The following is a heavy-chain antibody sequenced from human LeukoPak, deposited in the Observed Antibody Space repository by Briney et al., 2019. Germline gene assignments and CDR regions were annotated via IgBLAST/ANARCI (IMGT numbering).Heavy chain of an antibody. CDR2: INHSGST. V-gene: IGHV4-34*01. D-gene: IGHD2-15*01. CDR1: GGSFSGYY. CDR3: ARGLYCSGGSCYRPFDY. Sequence: SETLSLTCAVYGGSFSGYYWSWILQPPGKGLEWIGEINHSGSTNYNPSLKSRVTISVDTSKNQFSLKLSSVTAADTAVYYCARGLYCSGGSCYRPFDYWGQGTLVTVSS. J-gene: IGHJ4*02.